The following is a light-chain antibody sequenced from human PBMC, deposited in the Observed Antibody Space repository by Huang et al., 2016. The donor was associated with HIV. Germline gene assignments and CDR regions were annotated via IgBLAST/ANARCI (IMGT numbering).Light chain of an antibody. CDR3: QQRNSWPPIFT. J-gene: IGKJ3*01. CDR2: DAS. CDR1: QSVSNY. V-gene: IGKV3-11*01. Sequence: EIVLTQSPATLSLSPGEIATPSCRASQSVSNYLAWYQQKSGQAPRPLIYDASNRATGIPARFSGSGSGTDFTLTISSLEPEDFAVYYCQQRNSWPPIFTFGPGTKVDIK.